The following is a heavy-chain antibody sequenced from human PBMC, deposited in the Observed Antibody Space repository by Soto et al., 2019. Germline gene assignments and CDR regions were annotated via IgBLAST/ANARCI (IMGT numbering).Heavy chain of an antibody. Sequence: EVQLVESGGGLVQPGGSLRLSCAASGFTFSSYWMHWVRQAPGKGLEWVPRIISDVSSTSYADSVKGRFTISRDNAKNPLYLQMNSLRAEDTAVYYCVRTSLVVAAATREDYRGQGTLVTVSS. D-gene: IGHD2-15*01. CDR2: IISDVSST. J-gene: IGHJ4*02. CDR1: GFTFSSYW. V-gene: IGHV3-74*01. CDR3: VRTSLVVAAATREDY.